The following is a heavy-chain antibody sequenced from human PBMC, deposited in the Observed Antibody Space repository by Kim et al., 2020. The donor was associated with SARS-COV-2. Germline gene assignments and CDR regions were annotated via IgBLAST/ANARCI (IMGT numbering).Heavy chain of an antibody. D-gene: IGHD3-10*01. Sequence: GGSLRLSCAASGFTFSSYSMNWVRQAPGKGLEWVSSISSSSSYIYYADSVKGRFTISRDNAKNSLYLQMNSLRAEDTAVYYCAGDPKAYYYGSGSYDYWGQGTLVTVSS. CDR2: ISSSSSYI. CDR3: AGDPKAYYYGSGSYDY. CDR1: GFTFSSYS. V-gene: IGHV3-21*01. J-gene: IGHJ4*02.